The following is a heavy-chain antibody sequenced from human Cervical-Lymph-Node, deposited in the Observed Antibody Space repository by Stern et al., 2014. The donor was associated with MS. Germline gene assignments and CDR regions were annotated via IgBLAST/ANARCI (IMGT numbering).Heavy chain of an antibody. J-gene: IGHJ5*02. CDR2: INPRWGST. Sequence: HGQLVQSGAEATKPVASVEVPFTVSGYPFTFKRMDWLRPAPGPRLEWTGIINPRWGSTRSAQKFQGRVTMTRDTSTSTVYMELSSLRSEDTAVYYCARGNSDYSDGSNYPNWFDPWGQGTLVTVSS. CDR3: ARGNSDYSDGSNYPNWFDP. D-gene: IGHD3-22*01. V-gene: IGHV1-46*01. CDR1: GYPFTFKR.